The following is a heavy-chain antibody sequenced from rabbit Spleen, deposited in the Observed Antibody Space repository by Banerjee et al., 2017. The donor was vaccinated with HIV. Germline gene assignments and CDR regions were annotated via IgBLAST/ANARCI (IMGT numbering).Heavy chain of an antibody. CDR2: FYTGSSGST. Sequence: QSLEESGGGLVQPEASLTLTCTASGFSFSSNYYMCWVRQAPGKGLEWIGCFYTGSSGSTYYASWAKGRFTIAKTSSTTVTLQMTSLTAADTATYFCARDAGTSFSTYGMDLWGPGTLVTVS. J-gene: IGHJ6*01. V-gene: IGHV1S40*01. CDR1: GFSFSSNYY. D-gene: IGHD8-1*01. CDR3: ARDAGTSFSTYGMDL.